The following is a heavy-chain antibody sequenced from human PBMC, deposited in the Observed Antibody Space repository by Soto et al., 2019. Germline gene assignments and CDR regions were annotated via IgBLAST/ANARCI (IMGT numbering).Heavy chain of an antibody. CDR1: GGTFSSYA. Sequence: ASVKVSCKASGGTFSSYASSWVRQAPGQGLEWMGGIIPIFGTANYAQKFQGRVTITADGSTSTAYMELSSLRSEDTAVYYCASRKHHRCYPPCGMDVWGQGTTVTVSS. D-gene: IGHD2-15*01. CDR2: IIPIFGTA. J-gene: IGHJ6*02. CDR3: ASRKHHRCYPPCGMDV. V-gene: IGHV1-69*13.